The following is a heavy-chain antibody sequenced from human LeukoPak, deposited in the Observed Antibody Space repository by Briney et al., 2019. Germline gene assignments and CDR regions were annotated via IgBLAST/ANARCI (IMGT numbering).Heavy chain of an antibody. Sequence: SETLSLTCTVSGGSLRSSSYYWAWIRQPPGKGLKWIGSIYYSGSTYYNPSLKSRVTISVDTSKNQFSLKLSSVTAADTAVYYCARGLHGNWFDPWGQGTLVTVSS. V-gene: IGHV4-39*07. CDR1: GGSLRSSSYY. D-gene: IGHD4-11*01. J-gene: IGHJ5*02. CDR3: ARGLHGNWFDP. CDR2: IYYSGST.